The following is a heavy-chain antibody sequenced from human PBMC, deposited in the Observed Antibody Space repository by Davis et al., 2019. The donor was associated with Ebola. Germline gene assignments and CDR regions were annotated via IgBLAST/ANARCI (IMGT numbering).Heavy chain of an antibody. Sequence: PGGSLRLSCAASGFTFSSYWMSWVRQAPGKGLEWVANIKQDGSEKYYVDSVKGRFTISRDNAKNSLYLQMNSLRAEDTAVYYCAREEGTFVYYYGMDVWGQGTLVTVSS. CDR1: GFTFSSYW. CDR3: AREEGTFVYYYGMDV. V-gene: IGHV3-7*01. CDR2: IKQDGSEK. D-gene: IGHD2/OR15-2a*01. J-gene: IGHJ6*02.